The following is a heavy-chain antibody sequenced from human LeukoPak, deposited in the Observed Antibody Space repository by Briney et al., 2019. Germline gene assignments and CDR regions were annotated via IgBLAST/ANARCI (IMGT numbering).Heavy chain of an antibody. CDR3: AKDAYSSSWYNWFDP. CDR1: GFTFSTYV. Sequence: PGGSLRLSCAASGFTFSTYVMSWVRQAPGKGLEWVSAISGSGGSTNYADSVKGRFTISRDNSKNTLDLQMKSLRAEDTAVYYCAKDAYSSSWYNWFDPWGQGTLVTV. V-gene: IGHV3-23*01. CDR2: ISGSGGST. J-gene: IGHJ5*02. D-gene: IGHD6-13*01.